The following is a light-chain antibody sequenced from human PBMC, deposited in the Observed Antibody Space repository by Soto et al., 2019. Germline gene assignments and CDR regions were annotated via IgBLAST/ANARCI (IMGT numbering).Light chain of an antibody. CDR2: EVS. CDR1: SSDVGGYNY. Sequence: QSALTQPPSASGSPGQSVTISCTGTSSDVGGYNYVSWYQQHPGKAPKLMISEVSNRFSGSKSGNTASLTVSGLQAEDEADYYCSSFAGNNNVVFGGGTKLTVL. V-gene: IGLV2-8*01. J-gene: IGLJ2*01. CDR3: SSFAGNNNVV.